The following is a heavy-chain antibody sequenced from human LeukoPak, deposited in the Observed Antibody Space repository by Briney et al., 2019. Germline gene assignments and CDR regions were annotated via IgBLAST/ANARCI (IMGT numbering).Heavy chain of an antibody. J-gene: IGHJ4*02. CDR3: VAEWVRCPNYFDY. Sequence: ASVKVSCKASGYTFTGYYMHWVRQAPGQGLEWMGWVNPNIGGTNYAQKLQGRVTMTTDTSTSTAYMELRSLRSDDTAVYYCVAEWVRCPNYFDYWGQGTLVTVSS. CDR2: VNPNIGGT. CDR1: GYTFTGYY. V-gene: IGHV1-2*02. D-gene: IGHD5-12*01.